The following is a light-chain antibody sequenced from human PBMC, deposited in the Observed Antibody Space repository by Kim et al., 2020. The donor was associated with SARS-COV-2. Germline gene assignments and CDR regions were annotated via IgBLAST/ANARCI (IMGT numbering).Light chain of an antibody. Sequence: EIVMTQSPGTLSVSPGERATLSCRASQSVSSNLAWYQQKPGQAPRLLIYGASTRATGIPARFSGSGSGTEFSLTISSLQPEDFAVYYCQQYKNWPPWTWGQGNKLEL. CDR3: QQYKNWPPWT. CDR1: QSVSSN. V-gene: IGKV3-15*01. J-gene: IGKJ2*02. CDR2: GAS.